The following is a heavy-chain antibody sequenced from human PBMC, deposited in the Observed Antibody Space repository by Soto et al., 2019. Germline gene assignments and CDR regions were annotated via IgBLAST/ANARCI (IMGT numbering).Heavy chain of an antibody. Sequence: PVGSLRLSCAASGFTFRNFGMHWVRKAPGKGLEWVAVISYDGTNKYYADSVKGRFTISRDNSKNNLYLQINSLRAEDTAVYYCATAVPPFVVVTASDYWGQGTLVTVSS. J-gene: IGHJ4*01. CDR1: GFTFRNFG. CDR2: ISYDGTNK. D-gene: IGHD2-21*02. CDR3: ATAVPPFVVVTASDY. V-gene: IGHV3-30*03.